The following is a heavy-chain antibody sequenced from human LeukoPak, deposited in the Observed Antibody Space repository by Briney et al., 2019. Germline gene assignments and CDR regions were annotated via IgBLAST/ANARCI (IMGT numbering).Heavy chain of an antibody. D-gene: IGHD5-12*01. Sequence: PSETLSLTCTVSGGSIIATDYYWDCIRQPPGKEPEWIATIYHSGSTWYNPSLKSRVTISVDTSKNQFSLKLSSVTAADTAVYYCAGHLGGHESFGYWGQGALVTVSS. J-gene: IGHJ4*02. CDR2: IYHSGST. CDR1: GGSIIATDYY. CDR3: AGHLGGHESFGY. V-gene: IGHV4-39*01.